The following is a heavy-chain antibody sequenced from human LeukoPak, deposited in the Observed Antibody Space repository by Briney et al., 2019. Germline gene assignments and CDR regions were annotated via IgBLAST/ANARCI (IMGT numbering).Heavy chain of an antibody. D-gene: IGHD3-22*01. CDR2: ISYDGSSK. Sequence: GGSLRLSCAASGFTFSSYAMHWVRQAPGKGLEWVAVISYDGSSKYYAGSVKGRFTISRDNSKNTLYLQMNSLRAEDTAVYYCARAPYDSSGISFDYWGQGTLVTVSS. CDR1: GFTFSSYA. CDR3: ARAPYDSSGISFDY. J-gene: IGHJ4*02. V-gene: IGHV3-30-3*01.